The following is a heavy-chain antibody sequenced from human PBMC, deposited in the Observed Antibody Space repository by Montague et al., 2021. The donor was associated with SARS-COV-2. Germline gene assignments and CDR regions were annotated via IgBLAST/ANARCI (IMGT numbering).Heavy chain of an antibody. J-gene: IGHJ5*01. CDR1: GDSIIGCY. CDR3: ARDLSRAFCEGDSCYSEDWFAC. CDR2: LYDTGSI. Sequence: SETLSLTCTVSGDSIIGCYWTWIRQPPGTGLEWIGYLYDTGSIKYNPSLNSRVTMSMYTSKNQFSLALTSVTAADTAIYYCARDLSRAFCEGDSCYSEDWFACWGQGTLVTVSS. V-gene: IGHV4-59*01. D-gene: IGHD2-21*02.